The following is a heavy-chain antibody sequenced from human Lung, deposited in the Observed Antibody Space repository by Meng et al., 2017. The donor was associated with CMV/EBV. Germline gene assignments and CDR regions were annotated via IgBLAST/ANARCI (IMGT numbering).Heavy chain of an antibody. CDR3: AKGGGSWFGP. CDR1: GASMSSDY. J-gene: IGHJ5*02. Sequence: SXTLSLTCTVSGASMSSDYWSWIRQSPGKGLEWVASVYHMGNTNYNPSLKSRATISLDTSKSQFSLKLISVTGADTAIYYCAKGGGSWFGPWGQGCLVTVSS. D-gene: IGHD3-16*01. V-gene: IGHV4-59*12. CDR2: VYHMGNT.